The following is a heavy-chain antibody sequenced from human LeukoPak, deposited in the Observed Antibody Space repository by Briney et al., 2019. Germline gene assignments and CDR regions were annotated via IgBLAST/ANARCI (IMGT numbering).Heavy chain of an antibody. Sequence: SETLSLTCSVSGGSIISYYWSWIRQPPGKGLEWIGYIYYTGSTNSNPSLKSRVTISVDTSKNQLSLRLTSVTAADTAVYYCVRGYYYDYSGPDFDYWGQGTLVTVSS. V-gene: IGHV4-59*01. CDR3: VRGYYYDYSGPDFDY. J-gene: IGHJ4*02. D-gene: IGHD3-22*01. CDR2: IYYTGST. CDR1: GGSIISYY.